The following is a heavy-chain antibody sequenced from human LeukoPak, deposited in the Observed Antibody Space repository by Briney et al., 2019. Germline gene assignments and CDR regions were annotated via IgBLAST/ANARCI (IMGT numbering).Heavy chain of an antibody. CDR1: GGSFSSYY. D-gene: IGHD6-6*01. Sequence: SETLSLTCTVSGGSFSSYYWSWIRQPPGKGLEWIGYIYYSGSTNYNPSLKSRLTISLDTSKNQFSLKLSSVTSADTAVYYCARSGQLGYVNWFDPWGQGTLVTVSS. V-gene: IGHV4-59*01. CDR2: IYYSGST. J-gene: IGHJ5*02. CDR3: ARSGQLGYVNWFDP.